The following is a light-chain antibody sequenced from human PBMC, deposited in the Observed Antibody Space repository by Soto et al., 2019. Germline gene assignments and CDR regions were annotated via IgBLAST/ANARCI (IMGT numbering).Light chain of an antibody. J-gene: IGKJ4*01. CDR2: GAT. V-gene: IGKV3-20*01. CDR3: HNNGTSPI. Sequence: EVVLTQSPGTLSLSPGERATLSCRASQAVSSILLAWYQQKPGQAPRLLIYGATSSATGLTYRCSGSGSGFDFTITVIKLEPEDFEVYYYHNNGTSPIFGGGTKVEIK. CDR1: QAVSSIL.